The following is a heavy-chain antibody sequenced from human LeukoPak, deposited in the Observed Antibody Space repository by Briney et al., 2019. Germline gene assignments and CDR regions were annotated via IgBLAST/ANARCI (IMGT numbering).Heavy chain of an antibody. CDR1: GFTFGDYA. Sequence: GGSLRLSCTASGFTFGDYAMSWVRQAPGKGLEWVGFIRSKAYGGTTEYAASVKARFTISRDDSKSNAYLQKNRPKTEDTAGYYRTSFGESYWGQGTLVTVSS. J-gene: IGHJ4*02. CDR3: TSFGESY. V-gene: IGHV3-49*04. D-gene: IGHD3-10*01. CDR2: IRSKAYGGTT.